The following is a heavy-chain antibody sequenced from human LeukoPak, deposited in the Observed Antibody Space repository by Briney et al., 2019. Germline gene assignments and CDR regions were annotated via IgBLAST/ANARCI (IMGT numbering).Heavy chain of an antibody. CDR3: ARRIAAADSFDI. V-gene: IGHV4-59*01. CDR1: GGSISSNY. Sequence: SETLSLTCTVSGGSISSNYWSWIRQPPGKGPEWIAYINYSGSTNYKSSLKSRVTISVDTSKNQFSLKLSSVTAADTAFYYCARRIAAADSFDIWGQGRMVTVSS. CDR2: INYSGST. D-gene: IGHD6-13*01. J-gene: IGHJ3*02.